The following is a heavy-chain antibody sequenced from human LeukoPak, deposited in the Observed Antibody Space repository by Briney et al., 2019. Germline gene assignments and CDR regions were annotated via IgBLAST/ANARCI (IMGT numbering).Heavy chain of an antibody. Sequence: PGGSLRLSCAASGFTFSSYGMHWVRQAPGKGLEWVAFIRYDGSNKYYADSVKGRFTISRDNSKNTLYLQMNSLRAEDTAVYYCAKECAGYSFSYYFDYWGQGTLVTVSS. CDR1: GFTFSSYG. D-gene: IGHD1-26*01. CDR2: IRYDGSNK. V-gene: IGHV3-30*02. J-gene: IGHJ4*02. CDR3: AKECAGYSFSYYFDY.